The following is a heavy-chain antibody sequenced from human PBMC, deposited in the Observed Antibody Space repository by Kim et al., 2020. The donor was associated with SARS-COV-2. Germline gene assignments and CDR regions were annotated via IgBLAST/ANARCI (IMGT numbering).Heavy chain of an antibody. CDR2: IIPIFGTA. Sequence: SVKVSCKASGGTFSSYAISWVRQAPGQGLEWMGGIIPIFGTANYAQKFQGRVTSTADESTSTAYMELSSLRSEDTAVYYCARDGIEGATDFDYWGQGTLVTVSS. CDR1: GGTFSSYA. J-gene: IGHJ4*02. CDR3: ARDGIEGATDFDY. D-gene: IGHD1-26*01. V-gene: IGHV1-69*13.